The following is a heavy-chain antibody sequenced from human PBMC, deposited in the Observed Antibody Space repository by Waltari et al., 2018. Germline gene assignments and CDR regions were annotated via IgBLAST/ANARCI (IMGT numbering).Heavy chain of an antibody. CDR3: ASHDLTLLYFDY. CDR2: IYSGGSK. Sequence: EVQLVESGGGLIQPGGSLRLSCAASGFTVSSNYMSWVRQAPGKGLEWVSVIYSGGSKYYADSVKGRFTISRDNSKNTLYRQMNSLRAEDTAVYYCASHDLTLLYFDYWGQGTLVTVSA. J-gene: IGHJ4*02. CDR1: GFTVSSNY. V-gene: IGHV3-53*01. D-gene: IGHD2-15*01.